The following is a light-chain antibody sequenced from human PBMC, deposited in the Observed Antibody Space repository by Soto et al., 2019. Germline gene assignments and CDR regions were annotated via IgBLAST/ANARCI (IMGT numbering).Light chain of an antibody. CDR3: QSYDISLSGYV. V-gene: IGLV1-40*01. J-gene: IGLJ1*01. CDR2: GNS. Sequence: QSVLTQPPSVSGAPGQRVTISCTGSSSNIGAGYDVHWYQQLPGTAPKLLIYGNSNRPSGVPDRFSGSKSGTSASLAITGLQAEDEAAYSCQSYDISLSGYVFGTGTKLTVL. CDR1: SSNIGAGYD.